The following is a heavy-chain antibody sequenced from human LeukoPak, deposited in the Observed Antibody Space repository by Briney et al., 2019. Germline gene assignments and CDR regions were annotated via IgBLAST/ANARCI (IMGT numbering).Heavy chain of an antibody. CDR3: ARRPTGDPKFDY. V-gene: IGHV4-59*08. J-gene: IGHJ4*02. D-gene: IGHD7-27*01. Sequence: PSETLSLTCSVSGGSISNYFRTWTRQPPGKGLEWIGYIYSSGSTYYNPSLKSRVTISVDTSKNRFSLKLSTVTAADTAVYYCARRPTGDPKFDYWGQGTLVTVSS. CDR1: GGSISNYF. CDR2: IYSSGST.